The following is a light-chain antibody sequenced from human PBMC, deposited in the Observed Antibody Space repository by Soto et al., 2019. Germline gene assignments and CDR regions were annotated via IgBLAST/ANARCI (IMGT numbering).Light chain of an antibody. V-gene: IGKV3-15*01. J-gene: IGKJ2*01. CDR2: VAS. CDR1: QSVSSN. CDR3: QQYINWPRT. Sequence: EIVMTQSPATLSVSPGETATLSCRASQSVSSNLAWYQQKPGQAPRLLIYVASTRATGIPARFTGSGSGTEFTLTISSLQSEDVAVSYCQQYINWPRTFGQGTKLEIK.